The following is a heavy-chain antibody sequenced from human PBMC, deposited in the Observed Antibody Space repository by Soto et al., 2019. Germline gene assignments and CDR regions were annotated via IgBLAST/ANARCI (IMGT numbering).Heavy chain of an antibody. J-gene: IGHJ6*02. CDR1: GDTFKNCV. V-gene: IGHV1-69*01. Sequence: QVQVVQSGVEVRRPGSSVKVSCKASGDTFKNCVISWVRQAPGQGLEWMGGIIPLFGTIDFAQRFQWRRTITTDESTNTAYIELRRLRSEDTATYYCAAEQGFGKLSADRGQGNKVIVSS. CDR2: IIPLFGTI. CDR3: AAEQGFGKLSAD. D-gene: IGHD1-1*01.